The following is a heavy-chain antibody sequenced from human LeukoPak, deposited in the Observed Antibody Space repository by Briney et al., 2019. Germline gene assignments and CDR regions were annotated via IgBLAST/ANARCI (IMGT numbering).Heavy chain of an antibody. CDR3: ARARRNVFDI. J-gene: IGHJ3*02. Sequence: PSETLSLTCAVSGGSISSYYWSWIRQPPGTGLEWIGYIYYSGSTNYNPSLKSRVTISVDTSKNQFSLKLSSVTAADTAVYYCARARRNVFDIWGQGTMVTVSS. V-gene: IGHV4-59*01. CDR2: IYYSGST. CDR1: GGSISSYY.